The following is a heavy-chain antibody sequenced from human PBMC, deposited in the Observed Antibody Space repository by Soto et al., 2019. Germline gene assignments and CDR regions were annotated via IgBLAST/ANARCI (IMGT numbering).Heavy chain of an antibody. CDR3: ARALPVAKGGFDP. D-gene: IGHD2-2*01. J-gene: IGHJ5*02. CDR2: IYTAGGT. Sequence: EVRLVETGGGLIQPGGSLRLSCAASGFTVSKTYMTWVRQPPGKGLECVSVIYTAGGTNYADSVKGRFIISRDNSKNTLYLQMNSLRAEDTAVYYCARALPVAKGGFDPWGQGTLVTVSS. V-gene: IGHV3-53*02. CDR1: GFTVSKTY.